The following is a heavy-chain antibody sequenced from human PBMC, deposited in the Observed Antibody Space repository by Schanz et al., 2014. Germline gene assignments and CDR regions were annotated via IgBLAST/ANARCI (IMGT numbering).Heavy chain of an antibody. CDR3: ARGASRDYFAMDV. Sequence: EVQLVTSGGDLVQPGGSLRLSCAASGFTFNTSWFHWVRQPPGKGLLWVSRVSRDGSETTYVDSVRGRFTISRDTAKNTVLLQMNKPRAEDTAVYYCARGASRDYFAMDVWGQGTTVTVSS. CDR2: VSRDGSET. CDR1: GFTFNTSW. V-gene: IGHV3-74*01. J-gene: IGHJ6*02.